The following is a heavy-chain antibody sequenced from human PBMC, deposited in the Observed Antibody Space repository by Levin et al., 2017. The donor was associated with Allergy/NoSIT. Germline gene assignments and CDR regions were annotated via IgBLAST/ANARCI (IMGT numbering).Heavy chain of an antibody. D-gene: IGHD6-13*01. CDR3: ARFGSHFIAAGVVRYFDY. V-gene: IGHV4-61*01. CDR1: GGSVSSGSYY. J-gene: IGHJ4*02. Sequence: SETLSLTCTVSGGSVSSGSYYWSWIRQPPGKGLEWIGYIYYSGSTTYNPSLKSRVTISVDTSKNQFSLKLSSVTAADTAVYYCARFGSHFIAAGVVRYFDYWGQGTLVTVSS. CDR2: IYYSGST.